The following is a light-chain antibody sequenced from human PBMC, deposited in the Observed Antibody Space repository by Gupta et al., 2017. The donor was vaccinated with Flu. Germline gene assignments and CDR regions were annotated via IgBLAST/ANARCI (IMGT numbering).Light chain of an antibody. CDR3: ATWDDRLNGYV. Sequence: QSVLTQPPSASGTPGQRVTISCSGSSSNIGSNTVNWYQQLSGTAPKLLIYSNNQRPSGVPDRFSGSKSGTSASLAISGLQSEDKADYYCATWDDRLNGYVFGTGTKVTVL. V-gene: IGLV1-44*01. J-gene: IGLJ1*01. CDR1: SSNIGSNT. CDR2: SNN.